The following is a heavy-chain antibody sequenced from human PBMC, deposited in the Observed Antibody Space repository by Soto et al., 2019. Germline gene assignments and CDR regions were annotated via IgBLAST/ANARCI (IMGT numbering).Heavy chain of an antibody. Sequence: SETLSLTCAVYGGSFSGYYWSWIRQPPGKGLEWIGEINHSGSTNYNPSLKSRVTISVDTSKNQFSLKLSSVTAADTAVYYCARGRIAAVSALYYYGMDVWGQGTTVTVSS. CDR2: INHSGST. J-gene: IGHJ6*02. CDR3: ARGRIAAVSALYYYGMDV. CDR1: GGSFSGYY. D-gene: IGHD6-13*01. V-gene: IGHV4-34*01.